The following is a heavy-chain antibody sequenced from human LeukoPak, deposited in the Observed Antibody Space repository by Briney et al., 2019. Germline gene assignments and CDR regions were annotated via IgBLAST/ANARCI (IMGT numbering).Heavy chain of an antibody. CDR1: GFTFSDYY. CDR3: AKDASEGIWFGELLYLSWFDP. Sequence: PGGSLRLSCAASGFTFSDYYMSWIRQAPGKGLEWVSYISSSGTTIYYADSVKGRFTISRDNSKNTLYLQMNSLRAEDTAVYYCAKDASEGIWFGELLYLSWFDPWGQGTLVTVSS. CDR2: ISSSGTTI. D-gene: IGHD3-10*01. V-gene: IGHV3-11*01. J-gene: IGHJ5*02.